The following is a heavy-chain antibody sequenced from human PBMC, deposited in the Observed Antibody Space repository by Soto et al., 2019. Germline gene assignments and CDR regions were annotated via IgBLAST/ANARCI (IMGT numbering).Heavy chain of an antibody. V-gene: IGHV1-69*01. D-gene: IGHD2-21*01. CDR2: VIPIFGTA. J-gene: IGHJ6*02. CDR1: GGTFSSYA. CDR3: ATERVTSAYCGGECYSGNYYYYYGMDV. Sequence: QVQLVQSGAEVKKPGSSVKVSCKASGGTFSSYAISWVRQAPGHGLEWMGGVIPIFGTATYAQKFQGRVTITADESTNTAYMELSSMRSEDTAVYYCATERVTSAYCGGECYSGNYYYYYGMDVWGQGTTVTVSS.